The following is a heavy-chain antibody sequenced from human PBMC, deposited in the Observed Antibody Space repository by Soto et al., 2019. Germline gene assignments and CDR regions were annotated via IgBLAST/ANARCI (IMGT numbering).Heavy chain of an antibody. J-gene: IGHJ3*01. Sequence: EVQLLESGGGLVQPGGSLRLSCAASGFTFNTYVMNWVRQAPGKGLEWVSTISYSADKTHYADSVKGRFTISRDNSRDTLVLQMNILRADDAAVYYCARRARTATTNWGAFDVWGQGTMVTVSS. CDR1: GFTFNTYV. CDR2: ISYSADKT. V-gene: IGHV3-23*01. CDR3: ARRARTATTNWGAFDV. D-gene: IGHD1-7*01.